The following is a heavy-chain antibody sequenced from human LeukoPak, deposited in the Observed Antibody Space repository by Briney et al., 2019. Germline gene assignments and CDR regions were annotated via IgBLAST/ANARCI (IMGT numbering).Heavy chain of an antibody. CDR2: IYYSGNT. D-gene: IGHD2-15*01. CDR1: GVSITSSSYN. CDR3: AREEAIVTFGIGRSAHNWFDP. V-gene: IGHV4-39*02. Sequence: SETLSLTCTVSGVSITSSSYNWGWIRQPPGKGLEWIGSIYYSGNTYYNPSLKSRVTISVDTSKNQFSLKLTSVTAADTAIYYCAREEAIVTFGIGRSAHNWFDPWGQGTLVTVSS. J-gene: IGHJ5*02.